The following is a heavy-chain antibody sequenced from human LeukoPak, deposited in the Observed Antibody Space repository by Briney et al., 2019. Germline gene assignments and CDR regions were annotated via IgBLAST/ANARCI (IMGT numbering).Heavy chain of an antibody. Sequence: SVKVSCKASGGTFSSYAISWVRQAPGQGLEWMGGIIPIFGTANYAQKFQGRVTITADESTSTAYMELSSLRSEDTAVYYCARVGFGHYGSGSYLHWGQGTLVTVSS. J-gene: IGHJ4*02. CDR1: GGTFSSYA. CDR3: ARVGFGHYGSGSYLH. CDR2: IIPIFGTA. D-gene: IGHD3-10*01. V-gene: IGHV1-69*13.